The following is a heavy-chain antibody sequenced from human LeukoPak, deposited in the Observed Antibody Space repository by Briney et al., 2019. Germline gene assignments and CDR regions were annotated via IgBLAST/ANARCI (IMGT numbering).Heavy chain of an antibody. V-gene: IGHV3-21*01. CDR2: ITSSSSYK. D-gene: IGHD6-13*01. J-gene: IGHJ4*02. CDR1: GFTFSSYS. CDR3: ARLFVPGYSSSWSYEGGNFDY. Sequence: MPGGSLRLSCAASGFTFSSYSMNWVRQAPGKGLEWVSSITSSSSYKYYADSVKGRFTISRDNAKNSLYLQMNSLRAEDTAVYYCARLFVPGYSSSWSYEGGNFDYWGQGTLVTVSS.